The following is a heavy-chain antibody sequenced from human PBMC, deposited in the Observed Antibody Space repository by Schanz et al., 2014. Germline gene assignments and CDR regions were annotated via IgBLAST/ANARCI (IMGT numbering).Heavy chain of an antibody. Sequence: VQLVESGGGLVQPGGSLRLSCAASGFTFSDYYMSWVRQAPGKGLEWVSYISSVGISKYYADSVKGRFTISRDAAKDSLFLQMTSLRADDTAVYFCAREYASTWFESNVMAGRIDNWGQGTLVTVSS. V-gene: IGHV3-11*04. D-gene: IGHD2-8*01. CDR1: GFTFSDYY. J-gene: IGHJ4*02. CDR2: ISSVGISK. CDR3: AREYASTWFESNVMAGRIDN.